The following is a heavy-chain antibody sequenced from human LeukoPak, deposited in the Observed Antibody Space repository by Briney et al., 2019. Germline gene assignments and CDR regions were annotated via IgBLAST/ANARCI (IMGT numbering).Heavy chain of an antibody. J-gene: IGHJ6*03. CDR1: GFTYSSCS. V-gene: IGHV3-21*01. CDR2: ISSSSSYI. D-gene: IGHD6-13*01. Sequence: GGSLRLSCAASGFTYSSCSMNWVRQAPGKGLEWVSSISSSSSYIYYADSVKGRFTISRDNAKNSLYLQMNSLRAEDTAVYYCARDKSEIAAAGNYYYYYMDVWGKGTTVTVSS. CDR3: ARDKSEIAAAGNYYYYYMDV.